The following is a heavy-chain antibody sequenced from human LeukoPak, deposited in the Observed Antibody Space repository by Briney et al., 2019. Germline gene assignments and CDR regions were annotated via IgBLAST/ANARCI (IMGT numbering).Heavy chain of an antibody. CDR2: IYYSGST. CDR3: ARAPPYCSGDSCYPASYYFDY. J-gene: IGHJ4*02. D-gene: IGHD2-15*01. Sequence: PSETLSLTCTVSGGSISSSSYYWGWIRQPPGKGLEWIGSIYYSGSTYCNPSLKSRVTISVDTSKNQFSLKLSSVTAADTAVYYCARAPPYCSGDSCYPASYYFDYWGQGTLVTVSS. CDR1: GGSISSSSYY. V-gene: IGHV4-39*07.